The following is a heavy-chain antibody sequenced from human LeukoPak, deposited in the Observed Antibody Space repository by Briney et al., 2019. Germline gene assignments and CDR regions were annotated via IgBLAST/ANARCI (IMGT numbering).Heavy chain of an antibody. CDR3: ASPSGDY. Sequence: SETLSLTCTVSGGSISSSSYYWGWLRQPPGKGLEWIGSIYYSGSTYYNPSLTSRVTISVDTSKNQFSLKLSSVTAADTAVYYCASPSGDYWGQGTLVTVSS. V-gene: IGHV4-39*01. CDR2: IYYSGST. CDR1: GGSISSSSYY. J-gene: IGHJ4*02.